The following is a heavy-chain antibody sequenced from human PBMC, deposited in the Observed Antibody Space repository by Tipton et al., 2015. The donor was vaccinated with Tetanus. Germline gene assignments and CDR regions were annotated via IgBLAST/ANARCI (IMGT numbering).Heavy chain of an antibody. CDR3: VRYYDSSGYYRRRYTSSFDY. D-gene: IGHD3-22*01. Sequence: TLSLTCTVSGGSISNYYWSWIRQPPGKGLEWIGYIYYSGSTNYNPSLKSRVTISVDTSKNQFSLKLTSVTAADTAVYYCVRYYDSSGYYRRRYTSSFDYWGQGTLVTVSS. J-gene: IGHJ4*02. V-gene: IGHV4-59*01. CDR1: GGSISNYY. CDR2: IYYSGST.